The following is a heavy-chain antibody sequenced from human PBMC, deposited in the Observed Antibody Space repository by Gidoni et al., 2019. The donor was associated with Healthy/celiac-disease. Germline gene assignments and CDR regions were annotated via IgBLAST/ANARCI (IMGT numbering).Heavy chain of an antibody. D-gene: IGHD2-15*01. CDR1: GTFSSYA. CDR3: ASTYCSGGSCYGEYYYYYYMDV. CDR2: SIPIFGTA. V-gene: IGHV1-69*01. Sequence: GTFSSYAISWVRQAPGQGLEWMGGSIPIFGTANYAQKFQGRVTITADESTSTAYMELSSLRSEDTAVYYCASTYCSGGSCYGEYYYYYYMDVWGNGTTVTVSS. J-gene: IGHJ6*03.